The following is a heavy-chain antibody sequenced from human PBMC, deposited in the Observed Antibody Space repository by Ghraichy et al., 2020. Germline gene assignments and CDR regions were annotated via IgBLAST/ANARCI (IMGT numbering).Heavy chain of an antibody. CDR2: ISGSGGST. V-gene: IGHV3-23*01. CDR1: GFTFSSYA. J-gene: IGHJ6*03. D-gene: IGHD3-3*01. Sequence: GGSLRLSCAASGFTFSSYAMSWVRQAPGKGLEWVSAISGSGGSTYYADSVKGRFTISRDNSKNTLYLQMNSLRAEDTAVYYCAKDPRVDFWSGYYYYYYYYMDVWGKGTTVTVSS. CDR3: AKDPRVDFWSGYYYYYYYYMDV.